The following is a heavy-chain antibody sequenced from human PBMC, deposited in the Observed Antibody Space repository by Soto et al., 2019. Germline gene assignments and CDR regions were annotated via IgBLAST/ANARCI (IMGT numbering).Heavy chain of an antibody. CDR3: ARRDFFTQGSALNYDGMDV. V-gene: IGHV4-4*02. CDR1: GGSISSSNW. CDR2: IYHSGST. J-gene: IGHJ6*02. Sequence: SETLSLTCAVSGGSISSSNWWSWVRQPPGKGLEWIGEIYHSGSTNYNPSLKSRVTISVDKSKNQFSLKLSSVTAADTAVYYCARRDFFTQGSALNYDGMDVWGQGTTVTVSS. D-gene: IGHD3-3*01.